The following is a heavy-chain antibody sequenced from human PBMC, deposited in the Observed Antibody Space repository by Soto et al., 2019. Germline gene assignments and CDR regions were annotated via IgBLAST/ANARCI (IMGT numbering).Heavy chain of an antibody. D-gene: IGHD2-2*01. Sequence: GGSLRLSCAASGFTFSNAWMNWVRQAPGKGLEWVGRIKSKTDGGTTDYAAPVKGRFTISRDDSKNTLYLQMNSLKTEDTAVYYCARDRVPAAMYYYYYGMDVWGQGTTVTVSS. CDR1: GFTFSNAW. V-gene: IGHV3-15*07. J-gene: IGHJ6*02. CDR3: ARDRVPAAMYYYYYGMDV. CDR2: IKSKTDGGTT.